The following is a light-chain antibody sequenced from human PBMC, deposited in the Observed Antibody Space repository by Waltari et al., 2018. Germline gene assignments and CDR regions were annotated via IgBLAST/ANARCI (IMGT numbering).Light chain of an antibody. J-gene: IGKJ1*01. CDR1: QCLLHSNGYNY. Sequence: DIVMTPSPLSLPVTPGEPASISCRSSQCLLHSNGYNYLDWYLQKPGQSPQPLIYLGSNRASGVPDRFSGSGSGTDFTLKISRVEAEDVGVYYCMQALQTPRTFGQGTKVEIK. CDR3: MQALQTPRT. V-gene: IGKV2-28*01. CDR2: LGS.